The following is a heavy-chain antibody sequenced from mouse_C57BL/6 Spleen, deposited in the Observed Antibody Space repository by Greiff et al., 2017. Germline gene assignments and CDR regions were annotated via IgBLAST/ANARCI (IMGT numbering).Heavy chain of an antibody. CDR1: GFTFSDSY. CDR3: ARRGYYGSSSGYYYAMDY. D-gene: IGHD1-1*01. V-gene: IGHV5-12*01. J-gene: IGHJ4*01. CDR2: ISNGGGST. Sequence: EVKLVESGGGLVQPGGSLKLSCAASGFTFSDSYMYWVRQTPEQRLEWVAYISNGGGSTYYPDTVKGRFTISRDNAKNTLYLQMSRLKSEDTAMYYCARRGYYGSSSGYYYAMDYWGQGTSGTVSS.